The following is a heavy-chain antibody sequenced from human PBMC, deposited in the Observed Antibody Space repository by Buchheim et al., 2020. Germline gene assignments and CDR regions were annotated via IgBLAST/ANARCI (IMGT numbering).Heavy chain of an antibody. CDR2: IYYSGST. J-gene: IGHJ6*02. CDR3: ARAFTIFGVVIADYYYYGMDV. V-gene: IGHV4-30-4*01. CDR1: GGSISSGDYY. D-gene: IGHD3-3*01. Sequence: QVQLQESGPGLVKPSQTLSLTCTVSGGSISSGDYYWSWIRQPPGKGLEWIGYIYYSGSTYYNPSLKSRVTISVDTSKNQFSLKLSSVTAADTAVYYCARAFTIFGVVIADYYYYGMDVWGQGTT.